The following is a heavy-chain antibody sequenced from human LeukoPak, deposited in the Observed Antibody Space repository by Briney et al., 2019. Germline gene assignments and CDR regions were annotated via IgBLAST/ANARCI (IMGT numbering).Heavy chain of an antibody. Sequence: GGSLRLSCAASGFTFSSYAMSWVRQAPGKGLEWVAVTSSDESHKYYADSVKGRCTISRDNSKNMLFLEMNSLRAEDTAVYYCAKDHDILTGYYPVYYFDYWGQGTLVTVSS. J-gene: IGHJ4*02. D-gene: IGHD3-9*01. CDR2: TSSDESHK. CDR3: AKDHDILTGYYPVYYFDY. CDR1: GFTFSSYA. V-gene: IGHV3-30*18.